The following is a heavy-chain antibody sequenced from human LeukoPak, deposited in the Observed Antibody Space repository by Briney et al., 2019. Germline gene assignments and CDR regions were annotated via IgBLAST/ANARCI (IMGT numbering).Heavy chain of an antibody. CDR2: ISSSGSTI. CDR1: GFTFSSYA. Sequence: GGSLRLSCAASGFTFSSYAMSWIRQAPGKGLEWVSYISSSGSTIYYADSVKGRFTISRDNAKNSLYLQMNSLRAEDTAVYYCAITLNYYDSSGYPLFDYWGQGTLVTVSS. V-gene: IGHV3-11*01. CDR3: AITLNYYDSSGYPLFDY. J-gene: IGHJ4*02. D-gene: IGHD3-22*01.